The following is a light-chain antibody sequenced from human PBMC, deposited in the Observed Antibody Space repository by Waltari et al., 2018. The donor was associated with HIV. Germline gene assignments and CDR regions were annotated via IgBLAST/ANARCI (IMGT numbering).Light chain of an antibody. J-gene: IGKJ1*01. V-gene: IGKV2-24*01. CDR1: ETLVHTNGNTY. CDR3: MQGTHFPRT. CDR2: QVS. Sequence: DIVLTQTPLSSPVTPGQPAAFSCRSSETLVHTNGNTYLSWLHQRPGQPPRVLIYQVSQRLSEIPDRFTGSGAGTDFTLKISRVEPEDVGVFYCMQGTHFPRTFGQGTKV.